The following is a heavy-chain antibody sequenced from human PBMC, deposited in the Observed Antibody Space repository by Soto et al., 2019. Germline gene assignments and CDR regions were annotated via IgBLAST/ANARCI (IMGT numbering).Heavy chain of an antibody. CDR1: GYNFHSFV. CDR3: ARTFAYCAANCDSPHPRLHY. D-gene: IGHD2-21*01. CDR2: VNTGSGNT. J-gene: IGHJ4*02. Sequence: QVQLVQSGAEVKKPGASVKVSCKAPGYNFHSFVIHWMRQAPGQRFEWMGWVNTGSGNTKYSQNFQGRVTITSESPSNTVYMELSSLRSEDTAVYYCARTFAYCAANCDSPHPRLHYWGQGTLVAVSS. V-gene: IGHV1-3*04.